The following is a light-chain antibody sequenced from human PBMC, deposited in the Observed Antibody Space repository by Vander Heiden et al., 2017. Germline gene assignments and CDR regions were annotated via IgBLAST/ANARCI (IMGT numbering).Light chain of an antibody. Sequence: DIQMTQSPSTLSASVGDRVTNTCRASQSISNWLAWYQQKPGKAPKLLIYQASSLESGVPSRFSGSGSGTEFTLTISSLQPDDFATYYCQQYNSYSTFGQGTKLEIK. CDR1: QSISNW. CDR2: QAS. J-gene: IGKJ2*01. V-gene: IGKV1-5*03. CDR3: QQYNSYST.